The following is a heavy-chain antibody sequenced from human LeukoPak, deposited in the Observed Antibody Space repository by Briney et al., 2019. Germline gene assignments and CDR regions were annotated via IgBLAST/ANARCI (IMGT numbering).Heavy chain of an antibody. D-gene: IGHD2-15*01. CDR2: ISWNSGSI. J-gene: IGHJ3*01. CDR3: ASCISGALLK. V-gene: IGHV3-9*01. CDR1: GFTFSSYA. Sequence: GGSLRLSCAASGFTFSSYAMHWVRQAPGKGLEWVSGISWNSGSIGYADSVKGRFTISRDNAKNSLYLQMNSLRAEDTALYYCASCISGALLKWGQGTMVTVSS.